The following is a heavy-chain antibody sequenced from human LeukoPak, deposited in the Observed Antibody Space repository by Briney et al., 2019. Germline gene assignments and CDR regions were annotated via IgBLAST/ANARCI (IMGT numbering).Heavy chain of an antibody. Sequence: SVKVSCKASGGTFSSYAISWVRQAPGQGLEWMGRIIPIFGTANYAQKFQGRVTITTDESTSTAYMGLSSLRSEDTAVYYCASGAVRHIVVVTAIPETFDYWGQGTLVTVSS. V-gene: IGHV1-69*05. CDR2: IIPIFGTA. D-gene: IGHD2-21*02. J-gene: IGHJ4*02. CDR1: GGTFSSYA. CDR3: ASGAVRHIVVVTAIPETFDY.